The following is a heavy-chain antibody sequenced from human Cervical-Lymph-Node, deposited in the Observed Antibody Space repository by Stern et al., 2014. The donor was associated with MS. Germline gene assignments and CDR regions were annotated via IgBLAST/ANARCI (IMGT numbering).Heavy chain of an antibody. CDR2: IIPIFGTA. J-gene: IGHJ6*02. D-gene: IGHD6-19*01. Sequence: DQLVESGAEVKKPGSSVKVSCKASGGTFSSYAISWVRQAPGQGLAWMGGIIPIFGTANYAQKFQGRVTITADESTSTAYMELSSLRSEDTAVYYCARVMGGSSGWYHYYYGMDVWGQGTTVTVSS. CDR1: GGTFSSYA. CDR3: ARVMGGSSGWYHYYYGMDV. V-gene: IGHV1-69*01.